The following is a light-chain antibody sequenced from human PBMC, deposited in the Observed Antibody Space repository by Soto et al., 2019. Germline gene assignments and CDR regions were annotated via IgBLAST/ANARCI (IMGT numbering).Light chain of an antibody. CDR1: MRDVGAYNL. J-gene: IGLJ2*01. Sequence: QSVLTQPASVSGSPGQSITISCAGTMRDVGAYNLVSWYQQHPGRAPQLIIYEVRNRASGISFRFSGSKSGNTASLTISGHQAEDEADYYCSSYTSKSSLIFGGGTKLTVL. CDR3: SSYTSKSSLI. CDR2: EVR. V-gene: IGLV2-14*01.